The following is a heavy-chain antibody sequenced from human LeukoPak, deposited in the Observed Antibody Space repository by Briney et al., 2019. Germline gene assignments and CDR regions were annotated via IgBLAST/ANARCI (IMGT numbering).Heavy chain of an antibody. D-gene: IGHD3-16*02. J-gene: IGHJ4*02. Sequence: GGSLRLSCAASGFTFSDYYMSWIRQAPGKGLEWVSYISSSGSTIYYADSVKGRFTISRDNAKNSLYLQMNSLRAEDTAVYCCARERLGELSSRPFDYWGQGTLVTVSS. CDR3: ARERLGELSSRPFDY. V-gene: IGHV3-11*01. CDR1: GFTFSDYY. CDR2: ISSSGSTI.